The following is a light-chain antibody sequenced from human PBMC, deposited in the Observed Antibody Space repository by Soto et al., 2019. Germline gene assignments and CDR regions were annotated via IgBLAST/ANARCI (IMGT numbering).Light chain of an antibody. CDR2: KPS. Sequence: DIQMTQSPSTLSASVGDRVTITCRASQSISSWLAWYQQKPGKAPTLLIYKPSTLQSGFQTRFSGSGSGTEFQLAISRLQPDASATDYCQQYNDNWTFGQGTKVEIK. J-gene: IGKJ1*01. CDR1: QSISSW. CDR3: QQYNDNWT. V-gene: IGKV1-5*03.